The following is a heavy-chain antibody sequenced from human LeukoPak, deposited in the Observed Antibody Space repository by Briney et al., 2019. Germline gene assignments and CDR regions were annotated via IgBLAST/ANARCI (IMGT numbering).Heavy chain of an antibody. V-gene: IGHV4-59*01. CDR3: TRGHGDPLFDY. D-gene: IGHD4-17*01. Sequence: SQTLSLTCVVSGASLSSDYWSWIRQPPGKGLEWIGYIYYSAGTNYNPSLYSRVTISVDTSKNQFFLKLSSVTAADTAVYYCTRGHGDPLFDYWGQGTLVTVSS. J-gene: IGHJ4*02. CDR2: IYYSAGT. CDR1: GASLSSDY.